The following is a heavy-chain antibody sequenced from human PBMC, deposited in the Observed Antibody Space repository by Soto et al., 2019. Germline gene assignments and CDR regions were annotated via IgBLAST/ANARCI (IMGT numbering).Heavy chain of an antibody. D-gene: IGHD5-18*01. V-gene: IGHV5-51*01. J-gene: IGHJ6*02. CDR2: IYPGDSDS. CDR1: GYSLSDYW. Sequence: GESLKISCKGSGYSLSDYWIGWVRQMPGKGPEWMGIIYPGDSDSRYSPSFQGQVTISVDKSTSTAYLQWSSLKASDTAMYYCADDTSRTYYYYAMDVWGQGTTVTVSS. CDR3: ADDTSRTYYYYAMDV.